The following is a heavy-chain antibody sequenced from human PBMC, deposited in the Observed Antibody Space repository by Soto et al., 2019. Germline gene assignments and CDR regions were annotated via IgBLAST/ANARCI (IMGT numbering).Heavy chain of an antibody. CDR3: ARDKLDHGEKAGIDY. CDR2: IYYSGST. J-gene: IGHJ4*02. D-gene: IGHD6-19*01. Sequence: QVQLQESGPGLVKPSQTLSLTCTVSGGSISSGGYHWSWIRQHPGKGLEWIGYIYYSGSTYYNPSLKSRVTISVDTSKNQFSLKLSSVTAADTAVYYCARDKLDHGEKAGIDYWGQGTLVTVSS. CDR1: GGSISSGGYH. V-gene: IGHV4-31*03.